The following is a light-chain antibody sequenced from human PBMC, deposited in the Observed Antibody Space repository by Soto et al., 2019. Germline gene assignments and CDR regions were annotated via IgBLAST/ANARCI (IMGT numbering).Light chain of an antibody. CDR1: SSDVGDYNF. J-gene: IGLJ2*01. V-gene: IGLV2-14*01. Sequence: QAVVTQPASVSGSPGQSITVSCTGSSSDVGDYNFVSWYQHHPGKAPKLIISEVSNRPSGISNRFSGSKSGNTASLTISGLQAEDEADYYCSSYTSSSAYVVFGGGTQLTVL. CDR3: SSYTSSSAYVV. CDR2: EVS.